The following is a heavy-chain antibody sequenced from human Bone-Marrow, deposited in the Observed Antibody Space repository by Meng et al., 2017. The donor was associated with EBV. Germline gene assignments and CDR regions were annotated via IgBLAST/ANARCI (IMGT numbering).Heavy chain of an antibody. J-gene: IGHJ1*01. Sequence: RQIWGARLLKPSETLSLTCAVYGESFSAYYGSWARQSPGKGLEWIGEISHAGSTNYNPSLSSRVTISIDTSKNQFSLRLNSVTAADRGVYYCARYSSGWQKYFQYWDQGTLVTVSS. D-gene: IGHD6-19*01. CDR2: ISHAGST. V-gene: IGHV4-34*01. CDR3: ARYSSGWQKYFQY. CDR1: GESFSAYY.